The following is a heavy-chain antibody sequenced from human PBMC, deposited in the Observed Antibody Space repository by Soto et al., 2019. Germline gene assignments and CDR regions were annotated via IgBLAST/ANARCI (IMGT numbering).Heavy chain of an antibody. CDR2: IIPILGIA. J-gene: IGHJ2*01. V-gene: IGHV1-69*02. CDR1: GGTFSSYT. CDR3: ARAPRLVVSDCWYFDL. Sequence: QVQLVQSGAEVKKPGSSVKVSCKASGGTFSSYTISWVRQAPGQGLEWMGRIIPILGIANYAQKFQGRVTITADKYKSTADMELSSLRSEDTAVYYCARAPRLVVSDCWYFDLWGRGTLVTVSS. D-gene: IGHD2-15*01.